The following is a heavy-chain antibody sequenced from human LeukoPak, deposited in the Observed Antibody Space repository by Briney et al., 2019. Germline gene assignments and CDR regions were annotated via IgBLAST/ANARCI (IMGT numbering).Heavy chain of an antibody. J-gene: IGHJ6*03. CDR3: ARNGYYYDSSGYYYDYYYYMDV. CDR1: GGSFSGYY. V-gene: IGHV4-34*01. CDR2: INHSGST. Sequence: PSETLSLTCAVYGGSFSGYYGTWIRQPPGKGLEWIGEINHSGSTNYNPSLKSRVTISVDTSKNQFSLKLSSVTAADTAVYYCARNGYYYDSSGYYYDYYYYMDVWGKGTTVTVSS. D-gene: IGHD3-22*01.